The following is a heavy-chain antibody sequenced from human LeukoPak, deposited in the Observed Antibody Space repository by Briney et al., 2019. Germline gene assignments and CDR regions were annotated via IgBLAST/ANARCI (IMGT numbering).Heavy chain of an antibody. CDR3: AREGYYYDSSGYYDY. J-gene: IGHJ4*02. Sequence: GRSLRLSCAASGFTFSSYGMHWVREAPGKGVEWVAVIWYDGSNKYYADSVKGRCTISRDNSKNTLYLQLNSLRAEDTAVYYCAREGYYYDSSGYYDYWGQGTLVTVSS. CDR2: IWYDGSNK. V-gene: IGHV3-33*01. D-gene: IGHD3-22*01. CDR1: GFTFSSYG.